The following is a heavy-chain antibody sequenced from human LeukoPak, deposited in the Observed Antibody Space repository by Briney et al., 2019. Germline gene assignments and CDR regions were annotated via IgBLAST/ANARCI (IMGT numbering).Heavy chain of an antibody. CDR2: ISYDGSNK. CDR3: TTDRSGSHTRFDY. J-gene: IGHJ4*02. Sequence: GGSLRLSCAASGFTFSSYGMHWVRQAPGKGLEWVAVISYDGSNKYYADSVKGRFTISRDNSKNTLYLQMNSLKTEDTAVYYCTTDRSGSHTRFDYWGQGTLVTVSS. D-gene: IGHD1-26*01. V-gene: IGHV3-30*03. CDR1: GFTFSSYG.